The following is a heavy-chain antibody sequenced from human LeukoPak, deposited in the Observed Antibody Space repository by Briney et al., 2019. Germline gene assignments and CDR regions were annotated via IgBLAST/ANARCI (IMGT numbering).Heavy chain of an antibody. V-gene: IGHV4-59*01. Sequence: SETLSLTCTVSGGSISSYYWSWIRQFPGKGLEWIGYIYYSGSTNYNPSLKSRVTISVDTSKNQFSLKLSSVTAADTAVYYCAGGSYSFLYFDYWGQGTLVTVPS. J-gene: IGHJ4*02. CDR3: AGGSYSFLYFDY. CDR2: IYYSGST. D-gene: IGHD1-26*01. CDR1: GGSISSYY.